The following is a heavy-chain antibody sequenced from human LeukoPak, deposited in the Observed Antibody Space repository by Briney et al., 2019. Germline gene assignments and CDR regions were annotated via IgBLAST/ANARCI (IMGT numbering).Heavy chain of an antibody. CDR3: VSGAPFNY. J-gene: IGHJ4*02. D-gene: IGHD3-10*01. CDR1: GFMFSSYW. CDR2: ISADESDV. V-gene: IGHV3-74*01. Sequence: GGSLRLSCVASGFMFSSYWMHWFRHVPGRGPVWVSRISADESDVRYADSVKGRFTISRDNPKNTLYLQMNSLRVEDTAVYHCVSGAPFNYWGQGILVTVSS.